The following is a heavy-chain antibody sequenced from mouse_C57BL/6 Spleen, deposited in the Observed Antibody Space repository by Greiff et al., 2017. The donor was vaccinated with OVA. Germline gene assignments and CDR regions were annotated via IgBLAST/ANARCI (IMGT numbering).Heavy chain of an antibody. CDR3: ARPYYSNYLFAD. CDR2: LSYDGSN. D-gene: IGHD2-5*01. CDR1: GYSITSGYY. Sequence: ESGPGLVKPSQSLSLTCSVTGYSITSGYYWNWIQQFPGNKLEWMGYLSYDGSNNYNPSLKNRISITRDTSKNQFFLKLNSVTTEDTATYNCARPYYSNYLFADWGQGTLVTVSA. V-gene: IGHV3-6*01. J-gene: IGHJ3*01.